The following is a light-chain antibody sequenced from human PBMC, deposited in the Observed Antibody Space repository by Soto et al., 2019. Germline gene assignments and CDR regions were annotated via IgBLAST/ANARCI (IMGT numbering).Light chain of an antibody. CDR1: QSVSGNH. Sequence: EIVLTQSPGTLSLSPAERATLSCRASQSVSGNHVAWYQQKPGQAPRLLIYGASSRATGIPDRFSGSGSGTDFTLTISTLEPEDFAVYYCQQYGDSPYSFGQGTKLEIE. V-gene: IGKV3-20*01. CDR3: QQYGDSPYS. CDR2: GAS. J-gene: IGKJ2*03.